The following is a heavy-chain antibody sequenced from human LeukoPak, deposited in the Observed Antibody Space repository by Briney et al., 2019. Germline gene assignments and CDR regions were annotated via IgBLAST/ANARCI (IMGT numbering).Heavy chain of an antibody. CDR2: ISAYNGNT. J-gene: IGHJ4*02. V-gene: IGHV1-18*01. D-gene: IGHD6-6*01. CDR1: GYTFTSYG. CDR3: ARDGGIAARPWDY. Sequence: GASVKVSCKASGYTFTSYGISWVRQAPGQGLEWMGWISAYNGNTNYAQKLQGRVTMTRDTSISTAYMELSRLRSDDTAVYYCARDGGIAARPWDYWGQGTLVTVSS.